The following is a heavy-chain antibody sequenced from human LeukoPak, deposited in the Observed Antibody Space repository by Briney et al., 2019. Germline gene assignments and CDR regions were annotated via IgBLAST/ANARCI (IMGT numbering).Heavy chain of an antibody. V-gene: IGHV3-48*04. D-gene: IGHD3-22*01. CDR2: ISTTGSAI. CDR3: AREAPGSNYYDSSGYSAFDI. Sequence: GGSLRLSCAASGFTFTSYSMNWVRQAPGKGLEWISYISTTGSAIYYADSVKGRFTVSRDNTKNSLYLQMNSLRAEDTALYYCAREAPGSNYYDSSGYSAFDIWGQGTMVTVSS. CDR1: GFTFTSYS. J-gene: IGHJ3*02.